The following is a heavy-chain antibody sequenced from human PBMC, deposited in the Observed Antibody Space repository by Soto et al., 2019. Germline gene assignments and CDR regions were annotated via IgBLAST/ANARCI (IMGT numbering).Heavy chain of an antibody. CDR1: GFTFSSYA. CDR3: AKEYYYDAGPNY. CDR2: ISVSGGRT. D-gene: IGHD3-10*01. J-gene: IGHJ4*02. Sequence: EVQLLESGGGLVQPGGSLRLSCVASGFTFSSYAMSWVRQAPGKGLEWVSGISVSGGRTYHADSVKGRFTLSRDNSKNTLYLHMNSLRAEATALYYCAKEYYYDAGPNYWGQGTLVTVSS. V-gene: IGHV3-23*01.